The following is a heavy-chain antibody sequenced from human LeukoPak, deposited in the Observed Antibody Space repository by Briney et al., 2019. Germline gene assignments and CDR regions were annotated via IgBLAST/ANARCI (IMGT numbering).Heavy chain of an antibody. D-gene: IGHD5-18*01. CDR2: ISSSSYI. V-gene: IGHV3-21*01. Sequence: GGSLRLSCAASGFTFSSYSMNWVRQAPGKGLEWVSSISSSSYIYYADSVKGRFTISRDNAKDSLYLQMNSLRAEDTAVYYCARGIHRVTAMPPDYWGQGTLVTVSS. CDR1: GFTFSSYS. J-gene: IGHJ4*02. CDR3: ARGIHRVTAMPPDY.